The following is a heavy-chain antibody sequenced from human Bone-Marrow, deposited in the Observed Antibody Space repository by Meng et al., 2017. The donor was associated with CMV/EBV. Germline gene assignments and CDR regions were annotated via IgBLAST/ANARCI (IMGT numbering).Heavy chain of an antibody. CDR2: IRYDASDR. D-gene: IGHD2-15*01. V-gene: IGHV3-30*02. CDR3: VRDYVVVEANSRGPFDL. CDR1: GFTFSSSG. J-gene: IGHJ4*02. Sequence: GESLKISCAASGFTFSSSGMHWVRQATGKGLEWVAFIRYDASDRYHADSVRGRFTISRDNTKNTVHLQMNGLRGDDTAVYYCVRDYVVVEANSRGPFDLWGQGVLVTVSS.